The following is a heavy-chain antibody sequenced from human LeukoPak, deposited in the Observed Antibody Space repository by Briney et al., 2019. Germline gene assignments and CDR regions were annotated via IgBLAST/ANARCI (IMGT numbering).Heavy chain of an antibody. CDR3: ARSPRAGGGYSYGYPFDY. D-gene: IGHD5-18*01. CDR1: GGSISSYY. CDR2: IYYSGST. Sequence: PPETLSLTCTVSGGSISSYYWSWIRQPPGKGLEWIGYIYYSGSTNYDPSLKSRVTISVDTSKNQFSLKLSSVTAADTAVYYCARSPRAGGGYSYGYPFDYWGQGTLVTVSS. V-gene: IGHV4-59*01. J-gene: IGHJ4*02.